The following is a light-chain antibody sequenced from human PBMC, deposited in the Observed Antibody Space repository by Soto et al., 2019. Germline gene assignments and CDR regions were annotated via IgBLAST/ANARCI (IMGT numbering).Light chain of an antibody. CDR3: QQYNTYLT. Sequence: DIQMTQSPSTLSASVLYRVTITCRSSQSISNWLAWYQQKPGKAPTLLIYDVSRLESGVPSRFSGSGSGTEFTLTISSLQPDDFATYYCQQYNTYLTFGQGTKVDIK. V-gene: IGKV1-5*01. J-gene: IGKJ1*01. CDR2: DVS. CDR1: QSISNW.